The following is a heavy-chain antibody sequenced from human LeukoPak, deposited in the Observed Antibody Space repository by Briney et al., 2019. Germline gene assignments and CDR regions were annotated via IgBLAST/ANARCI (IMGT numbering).Heavy chain of an antibody. D-gene: IGHD1-26*01. CDR2: TKQDGSEK. Sequence: GSLTLSCAASGFTFSRYWMRWVRQAPGKGLEWVANTKQDGSEKYYLGSVKGRFTISRDNAKNSLYLHMNSLRGEDTAVYYCALSSGNYAIPFDYWGQGTLVTVSS. CDR1: GFTFSRYW. CDR3: ALSSGNYAIPFDY. V-gene: IGHV3-7*01. J-gene: IGHJ4*02.